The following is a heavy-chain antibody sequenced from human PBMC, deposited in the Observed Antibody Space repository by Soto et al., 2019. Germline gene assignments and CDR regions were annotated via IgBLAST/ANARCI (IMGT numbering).Heavy chain of an antibody. Sequence: GGSLRVSCEASGFTFSGYWMSWVRQAPGKGLGWVADIKHDGSVQYYVDSVKGRFTISRDNAKKLLYLQMNGLRAEDTALYYCARATYSNAWYRFDLWGQGTLVTVSS. D-gene: IGHD4-4*01. CDR2: IKHDGSVQ. CDR1: GFTFSGYW. CDR3: ARATYSNAWYRFDL. J-gene: IGHJ4*02. V-gene: IGHV3-7*03.